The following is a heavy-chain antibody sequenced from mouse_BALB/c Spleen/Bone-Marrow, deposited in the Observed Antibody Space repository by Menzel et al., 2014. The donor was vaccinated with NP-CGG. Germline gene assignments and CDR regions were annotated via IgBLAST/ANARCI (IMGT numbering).Heavy chain of an antibody. J-gene: IGHJ3*01. CDR1: GYTFTSYW. V-gene: IGHV1-7*01. CDR2: INPSSGYT. Sequence: QVQLQQSGAELAKPGASVKMSCKASGYTFTSYWMHWVKQRPGQGLELIGNINPSSGYTEYNQKFKDKATLTADKSSSTACMQLSSLTSEDSAVYYCARPITTGIQAWFAYWGQGILVTVSA. D-gene: IGHD2-4*01. CDR3: ARPITTGIQAWFAY.